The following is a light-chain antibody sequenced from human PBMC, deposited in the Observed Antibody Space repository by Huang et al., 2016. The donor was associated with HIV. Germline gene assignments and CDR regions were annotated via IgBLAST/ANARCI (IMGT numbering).Light chain of an antibody. Sequence: DIVLTQSPGTLSLSPGERAILFCRASQSVSTNYLAWYTQRPGQAPRLLIHGASNRATGIPDRFSGSGSGTDFTLTISRLEPEDSAVYYCQQYGNSLWTFGQGTKVEIK. CDR1: QSVSTNY. V-gene: IGKV3-20*01. CDR2: GAS. CDR3: QQYGNSLWT. J-gene: IGKJ1*01.